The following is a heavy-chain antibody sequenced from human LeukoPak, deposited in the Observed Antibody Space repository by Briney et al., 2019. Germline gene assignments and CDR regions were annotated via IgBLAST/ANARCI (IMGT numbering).Heavy chain of an antibody. D-gene: IGHD6-19*01. CDR1: GFTFSSYG. CDR3: AKDSHSSGWYG. J-gene: IGHJ1*01. V-gene: IGHV3-30*18. CDR2: ISYDGSNK. Sequence: TGGSLRLSCAASGFTFSSYGMHWVRQAPGKGLEWVAVISYDGSNKYYADSVKGRFTISRDNSKNTLYLQMNSLRAEDTAVYYCAKDSHSSGWYGWGQGTLVTVSS.